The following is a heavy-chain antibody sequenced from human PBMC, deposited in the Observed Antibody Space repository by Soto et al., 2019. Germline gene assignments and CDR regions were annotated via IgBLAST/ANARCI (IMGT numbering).Heavy chain of an antibody. CDR3: AKRSLTPAAMKSPFDY. CDR2: ISGGGDST. CDR1: GFTFSNYA. Sequence: EVQLLESGGGLVQPGGSLRLSCAASGFTFSNYAMSWVRQAPGKGLEWVSTISGGGDSTYYADSVKGRFTISRDNSKNTLYLQVNSLRGEDTAAYYCAKRSLTPAAMKSPFDYWGQGTLVTVSS. D-gene: IGHD2-2*01. J-gene: IGHJ4*02. V-gene: IGHV3-23*01.